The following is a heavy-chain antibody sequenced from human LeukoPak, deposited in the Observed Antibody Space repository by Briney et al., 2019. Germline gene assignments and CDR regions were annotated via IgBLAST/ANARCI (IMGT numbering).Heavy chain of an antibody. D-gene: IGHD3-9*01. Sequence: ASAKVSCKPSVVVLTAHVMPTGGQAPGQGLEWMGWINPNSGVTNYAQKFQGRVTMTRDTSISTASWELSSLRSAETRLYFSVRRRSRMSSPFCHILDDYWGQGTLVTVSS. V-gene: IGHV1-2*02. J-gene: IGHJ4*02. CDR3: VRRRSRMSSPFCHILDDY. CDR2: INPNSGVT. CDR1: VVVLTAHV.